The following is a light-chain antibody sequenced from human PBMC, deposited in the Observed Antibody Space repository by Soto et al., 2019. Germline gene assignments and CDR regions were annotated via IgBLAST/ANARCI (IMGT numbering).Light chain of an antibody. CDR2: GAS. Sequence: EIVMTQSPATLSLSPGERATLSCRASQSVNSNLAWYQQKPGQSPRLLIHGASTRSTGIPARFSGSGSGTEFTLTISSLQSEYFAVYYCQQYQNWPPWTFGQGTKVEI. CDR1: QSVNSN. J-gene: IGKJ1*01. V-gene: IGKV3-15*01. CDR3: QQYQNWPPWT.